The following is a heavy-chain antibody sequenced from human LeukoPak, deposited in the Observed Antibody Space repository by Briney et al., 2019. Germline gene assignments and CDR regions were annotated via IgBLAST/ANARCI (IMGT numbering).Heavy chain of an antibody. V-gene: IGHV4-39*01. CDR2: IYYSGST. CDR1: GGSISGSSYY. J-gene: IGHJ5*02. D-gene: IGHD6-19*01. CDR3: ARQIAVATKGWFDP. Sequence: SETLSLTCTVSGGSISGSSYYWGWIRQPPGKGLEWIGSIYYSGSTYYNPSLKSRVTISVDTSKNQFSLKLSSVTAADTAVYYCARQIAVATKGWFDPWGQGTLVTVSS.